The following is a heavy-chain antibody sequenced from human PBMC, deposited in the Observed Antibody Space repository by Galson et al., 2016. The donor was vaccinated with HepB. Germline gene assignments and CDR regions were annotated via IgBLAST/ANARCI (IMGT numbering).Heavy chain of an antibody. CDR1: GDSISGSAYY. V-gene: IGHV4-39*02. J-gene: IGHJ6*02. CDR3: VRDRDGGNSYGMDV. D-gene: IGHD4-23*01. CDR2: ISYTGGT. Sequence: ETLSPTCSVSGDSISGSAYYWGWIRQPPGKGLEWIGTISYTGGTSYNPSLKSRVAISVDTTKNHFSLELTSVTAADTAVYFCVRDRDGGNSYGMDVWGQGTLVVVSS.